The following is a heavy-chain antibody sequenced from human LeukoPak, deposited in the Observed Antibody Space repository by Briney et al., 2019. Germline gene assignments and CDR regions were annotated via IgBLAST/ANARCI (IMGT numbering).Heavy chain of an antibody. D-gene: IGHD1-26*01. CDR2: ISSSSSST. CDR3: ARKYSGSLSLDY. J-gene: IGHJ4*02. Sequence: PGGSLRLSCAASGFTFNTYAMNWVRQAPGKGLEWVSSISSSSSSTYYADSVKGRFTISRDNAKSSLSLQMNSLGVDDTALYYCARKYSGSLSLDYWGQGTLVTVSS. CDR1: GFTFNTYA. V-gene: IGHV3-21*01.